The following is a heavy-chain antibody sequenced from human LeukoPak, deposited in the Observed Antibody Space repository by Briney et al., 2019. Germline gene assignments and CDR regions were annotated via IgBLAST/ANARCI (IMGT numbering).Heavy chain of an antibody. D-gene: IGHD6-19*01. Sequence: ASVKVSCKASGYTFTGYHVHWMRQAPGQGLEWMGWINPDSGGTNYAQNFQGRVTLTRDTSSSTAYMELSGLRSDDTALYYCARDVPGYSSYFDSWGQGTLVTVSP. J-gene: IGHJ4*02. CDR3: ARDVPGYSSYFDS. CDR1: GYTFTGYH. V-gene: IGHV1-2*02. CDR2: INPDSGGT.